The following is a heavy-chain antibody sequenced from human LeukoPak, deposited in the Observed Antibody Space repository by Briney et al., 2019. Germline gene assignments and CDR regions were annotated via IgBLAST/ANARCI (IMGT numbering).Heavy chain of an antibody. Sequence: GGSLRLSCAASGLTFSSYWMSWVRQAPGKGLEWVANIKPDGSEKYYADSVKGRFTISRDNAKNSLYLLMNSLRAEDTAVYYCARRAPSHDFDYWGQGTLVTVSS. CDR1: GLTFSSYW. CDR2: IKPDGSEK. V-gene: IGHV3-7*01. J-gene: IGHJ4*02. CDR3: ARRAPSHDFDY.